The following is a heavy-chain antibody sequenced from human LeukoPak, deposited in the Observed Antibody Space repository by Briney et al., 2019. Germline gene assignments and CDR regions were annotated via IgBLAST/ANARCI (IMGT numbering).Heavy chain of an antibody. CDR2: IVGRGSST. CDR1: GFIFSNYA. Sequence: GGSLRLSCAASGFIFSNYAMSWVRQTPGKGLEWVSAIVGRGSSTYYADSVKGRFTISRDNSKNTLYLQLNRLRAEDTAVYYCAKWGDYDILTGYYDSDYWGQGTLVTVSS. CDR3: AKWGDYDILTGYYDSDY. V-gene: IGHV3-23*01. J-gene: IGHJ4*02. D-gene: IGHD3-9*01.